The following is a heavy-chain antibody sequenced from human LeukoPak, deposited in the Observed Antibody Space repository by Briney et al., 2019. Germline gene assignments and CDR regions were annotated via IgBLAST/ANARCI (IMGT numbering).Heavy chain of an antibody. J-gene: IGHJ3*02. CDR1: GFTFSNFA. CDR3: AKGYSRAAFDI. V-gene: IGHV3-23*01. CDR2: ISGSGGST. Sequence: GGSLRLSCAASGFTFSNFAMSWVRQAPGKGLEWVSAISGSGGSTYYADSVKGRFTISRDNSKNTLYLQMNSLRVEDTAVDYCAKGYSRAAFDIWGQGTMVTVSS. D-gene: IGHD2-15*01.